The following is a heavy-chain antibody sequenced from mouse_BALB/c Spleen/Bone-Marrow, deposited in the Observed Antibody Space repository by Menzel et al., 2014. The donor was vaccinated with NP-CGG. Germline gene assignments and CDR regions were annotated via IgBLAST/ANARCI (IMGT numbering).Heavy chain of an antibody. J-gene: IGHJ2*01. CDR1: GYTFTSYW. CDR3: ARRTTTVVATDY. CDR2: INPSNGRT. D-gene: IGHD1-1*01. V-gene: IGHV1S81*02. Sequence: QVQLQQSGAELVKPGASVKLSCKASGYTFTSYWMHWVKQRPGQGLEWIGEINPSNGRTNYNEKFKSKATLTVDKSSSTAYMQLSSLTSEDSAFYYCARRTTTVVATDYWGQGTTLTVSS.